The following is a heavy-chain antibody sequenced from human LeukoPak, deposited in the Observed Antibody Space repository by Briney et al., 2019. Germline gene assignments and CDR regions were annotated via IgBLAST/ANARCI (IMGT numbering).Heavy chain of an antibody. V-gene: IGHV3-23*01. Sequence: GGSLRLSCAASGFTFSSYAMSWVRQVPGKGLEWVSAISGSGGSTYYADSVKGRFTISRDNSRKTVYLQMNSLRAEDTAVYYCAQSYDSGGYPLGDSWGQGTLVTVSS. CDR3: AQSYDSGGYPLGDS. CDR2: ISGSGGST. D-gene: IGHD3-22*01. CDR1: GFTFSSYA. J-gene: IGHJ4*02.